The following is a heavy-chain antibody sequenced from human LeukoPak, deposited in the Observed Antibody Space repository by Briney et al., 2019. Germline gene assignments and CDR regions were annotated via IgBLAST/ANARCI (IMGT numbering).Heavy chain of an antibody. CDR1: GGSISGYY. Sequence: PSETLSLTCTVSGGSISGYYWSWIRQPAGKGLEWIGRFDSSGRTNYNPSLGSRVAMSIDTSKNLFFLELRSVTAADTAVYYCARVVGSGWHALDQWGQGTLVTVSS. CDR2: FDSSGRT. D-gene: IGHD6-19*01. CDR3: ARVVGSGWHALDQ. J-gene: IGHJ4*02. V-gene: IGHV4-4*07.